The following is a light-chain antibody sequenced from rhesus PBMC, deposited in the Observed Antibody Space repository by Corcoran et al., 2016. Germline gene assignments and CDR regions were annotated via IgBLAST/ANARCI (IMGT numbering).Light chain of an antibody. J-gene: IGKJ4*01. V-gene: IGKV1-74*01. CDR3: QHSYGMPLP. Sequence: DIQMTQSPSSLSESVGDRVTITCRARENVKNYLSWYQQKPGKAPKHLIYKASNLQSGVPSRFSGSGSGTDFTLTISSLQPDVFTTYYCQHSYGMPLPFGGGTKVELK. CDR1: ENVKNY. CDR2: KAS.